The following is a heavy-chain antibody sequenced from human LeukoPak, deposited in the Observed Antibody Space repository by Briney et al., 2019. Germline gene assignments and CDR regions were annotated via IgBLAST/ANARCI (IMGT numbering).Heavy chain of an antibody. D-gene: IGHD2-21*02. CDR2: MNPNSGNT. V-gene: IGHV1-8*01. CDR1: GYTFTSYD. J-gene: IGHJ5*02. CDR3: FILLFKGDWFDH. Sequence: ASVKVSCKASGYTFTSYDINWVRQAPGQGLEWMGWMNPNSGNTGYAQKFQGRVTMTRNTSISTAYMELSSLRSEDTAVYYCFILLFKGDWFDHWGQGTLVTVSS.